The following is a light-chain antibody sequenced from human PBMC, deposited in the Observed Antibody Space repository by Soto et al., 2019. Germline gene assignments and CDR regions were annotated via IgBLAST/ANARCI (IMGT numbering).Light chain of an antibody. V-gene: IGLV2-23*01. CDR3: CSCAGCAPV. CDR2: EGS. Sequence: QSVLTQPASVSGSPGQSITISCTGTSSDVGSYNLVSWYQQHPDKAPKLMIYEGSKRPSGVSNRFSGSKSGNTASLTISGLQAEDEADYYCCSCAGCAPVFGGGT. CDR1: SSDVGSYNL. J-gene: IGLJ2*01.